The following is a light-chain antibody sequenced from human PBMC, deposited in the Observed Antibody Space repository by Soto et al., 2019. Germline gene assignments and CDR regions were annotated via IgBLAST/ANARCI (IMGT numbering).Light chain of an antibody. J-gene: IGKJ4*01. CDR2: DAS. CDR3: QQRHSWPLT. Sequence: EIVLTQSPGTLSLSPGERATLSCRASQNINRYLACYAQKPGQAPRLLIYDASNRATGIPARFSGSGSGTDFTLAISSLEPEDFAVYYCQQRHSWPLTFGGGTKVEI. CDR1: QNINRY. V-gene: IGKV3-11*01.